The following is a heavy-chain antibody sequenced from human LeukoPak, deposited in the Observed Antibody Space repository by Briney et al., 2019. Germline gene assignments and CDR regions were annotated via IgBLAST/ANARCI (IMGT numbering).Heavy chain of an antibody. D-gene: IGHD6-19*01. CDR2: IKQDGSEK. CDR1: GFTFSSYW. J-gene: IGHJ5*02. CDR3: ARDVDSSGRNLFWFDP. V-gene: IGHV3-7*01. Sequence: GGSLRLSCAASGFTFSSYWMSWVRQAPAKGLEWVANIKQDGSEKYYVDSVKGRFTISRDNAKNSLYLQMNSLRAEDTAVYYCARDVDSSGRNLFWFDPWGQGTLVTASS.